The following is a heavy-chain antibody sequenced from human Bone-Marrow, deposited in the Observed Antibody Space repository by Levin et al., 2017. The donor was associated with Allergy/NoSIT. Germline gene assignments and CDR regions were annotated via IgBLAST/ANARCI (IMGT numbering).Heavy chain of an antibody. V-gene: IGHV4-59*01. CDR1: GGSISTYY. CDR3: ARDDYGDYWFGP. Sequence: SETLSLTCTVSGGSISTYYWSWIRQPPGKGLEWIGNIYYSGSTNYNPSLKSRVTITVDTSKTHFSLKLSSVTAADTAVYFCARDDYGDYWFGPWGQGTLVTVSS. CDR2: IYYSGST. J-gene: IGHJ5*02. D-gene: IGHD4-17*01.